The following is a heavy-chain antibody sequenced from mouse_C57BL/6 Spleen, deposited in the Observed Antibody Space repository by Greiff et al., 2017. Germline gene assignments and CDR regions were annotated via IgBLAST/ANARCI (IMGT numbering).Heavy chain of an antibody. CDR3: ATLYDGGFRD. CDR1: GYTFTSYW. D-gene: IGHD2-1*01. Sequence: QVQLQQPGAELVKPGASVKLSCKASGYTFTSYWMHWVKQRPGQGLEWIGMIHPNGGSTNYNEKFKSKTTLTVDKSSSTAYMQLSILTSEDSAVYYCATLYDGGFRDWGQGTTLTVAS. J-gene: IGHJ2*01. CDR2: IHPNGGST. V-gene: IGHV1-64*01.